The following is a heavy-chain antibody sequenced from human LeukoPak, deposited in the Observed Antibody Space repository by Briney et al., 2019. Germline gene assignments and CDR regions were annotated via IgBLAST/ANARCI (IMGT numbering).Heavy chain of an antibody. V-gene: IGHV3-23*01. D-gene: IGHD3-22*01. CDR2: IIGNGGAT. CDR1: GFTFNNYA. CDR3: AKDLRYYYDSRADH. J-gene: IGHJ4*02. Sequence: GGSLRLSCAASGFTFNNYAMTWVRQAPGKGLEWVSSIIGNGGATYYADSVKGRFTISRDNSQDTLHMQVSSLRDDDTAVYYCAKDLRYYYDSRADHWGQGTLVTVSS.